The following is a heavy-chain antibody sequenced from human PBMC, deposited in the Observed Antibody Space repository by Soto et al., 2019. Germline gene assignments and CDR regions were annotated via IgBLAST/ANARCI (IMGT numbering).Heavy chain of an antibody. Sequence: ESGGGLIQPGGSLRLSCAVSGFTVSNNYMSWVRQAPGKGLEGVSVIYSGGYTAYGDSVKGRFTISRDNSKNTLYLQMNSPGPEARGGYVGATRGGGGGYWGQGTLVTVSS. CDR1: GFTVSNNY. CDR2: IYSGGYT. CDR3: ATRGGGGGY. V-gene: IGHV3-53*01. J-gene: IGHJ4*02. D-gene: IGHD3-10*01.